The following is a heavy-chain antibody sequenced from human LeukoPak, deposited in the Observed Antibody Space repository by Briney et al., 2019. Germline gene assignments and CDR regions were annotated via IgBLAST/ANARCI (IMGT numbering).Heavy chain of an antibody. CDR1: GYTFTSYG. CDR2: ISAYNGNT. D-gene: IGHD3-10*01. J-gene: IGHJ4*02. Sequence: ASVKVSCKASGYTFTSYGISWVRQAPGQGLEWMGWISAYNGNTNYAQKLQGRVTMTTDTSTSAAYMELRSLRSDDTAVYYCARVRYYYGSGSLDYWGQGTLVTASS. CDR3: ARVRYYYGSGSLDY. V-gene: IGHV1-18*01.